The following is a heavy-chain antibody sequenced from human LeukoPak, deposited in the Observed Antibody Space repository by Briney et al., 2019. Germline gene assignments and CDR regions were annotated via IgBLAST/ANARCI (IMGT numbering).Heavy chain of an antibody. CDR1: GGTFSSYA. J-gene: IGHJ6*03. D-gene: IGHD5-18*01. V-gene: IGHV1-69*05. Sequence: SVKVSCKASGGTFSSYAISWVRQAPGQGLEWMGGIIPIFGTANYAQKFQGRVAITTDESTSTAYMELSSLRSEDTAVYYCARVDTAMVTGVISYYYYMDVWGKGTTVTVSS. CDR2: IIPIFGTA. CDR3: ARVDTAMVTGVISYYYYMDV.